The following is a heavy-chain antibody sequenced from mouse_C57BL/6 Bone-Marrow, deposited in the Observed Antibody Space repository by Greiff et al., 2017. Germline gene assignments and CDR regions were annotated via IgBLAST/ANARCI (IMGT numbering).Heavy chain of an antibody. J-gene: IGHJ2*01. CDR3: TPRLDYFDY. D-gene: IGHD2-2*01. Sequence: EVQLQQSGAELVRPGASVKLSCTASGFNIKDDYMHWVKQRPDQGLEWIGWIDPENGDTEYAPKFPGKATITADTSSTTAYLQLSSLTSVDSAVYYWTPRLDYFDYGGQGTTLTVSS. CDR1: GFNIKDDY. CDR2: IDPENGDT. V-gene: IGHV14-4*01.